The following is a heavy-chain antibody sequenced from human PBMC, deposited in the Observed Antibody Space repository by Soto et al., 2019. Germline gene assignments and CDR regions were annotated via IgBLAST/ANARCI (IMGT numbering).Heavy chain of an antibody. V-gene: IGHV4-59*08. CDR1: GGSISSYY. CDR2: IYYSGST. J-gene: IGHJ4*02. CDR3: ARVILGSTRNDPDY. Sequence: SETLSLTCTVSGGSISSYYWSWIRQPPEKGLEWIGYIYYSGSTNYNPSLKSRFTVSRDNAKNSLYLQMNGLRAEDTAVYYCARVILGSTRNDPDYWGQGTLVTVSS. D-gene: IGHD3-10*01.